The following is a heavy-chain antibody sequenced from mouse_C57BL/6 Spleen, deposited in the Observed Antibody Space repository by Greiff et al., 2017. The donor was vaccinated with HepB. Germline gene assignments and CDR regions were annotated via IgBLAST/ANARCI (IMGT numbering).Heavy chain of an antibody. J-gene: IGHJ4*01. CDR3: ARRGDYYAMDD. Sequence: QVQLQQPGAELVRPGSSVKLSCKASGYTFTSYWMHWVKQRPIQGLEWIGNIDPSDSETHYNQKFKDKATLTVDKSSSTAYMQLSSLTSEDSAVYDCARRGDYYAMDDWGQGTSVTVSS. CDR2: IDPSDSET. CDR1: GYTFTSYW. V-gene: IGHV1-52*01.